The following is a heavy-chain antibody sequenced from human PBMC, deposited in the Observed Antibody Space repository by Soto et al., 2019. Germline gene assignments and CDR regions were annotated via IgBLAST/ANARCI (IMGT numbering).Heavy chain of an antibody. CDR3: AGVLYDILTGYQYFDY. Sequence: SETLSLTCTVSGGSISSGGYYWSWIRQHPGKGLEWIGYIYYSGSTYYNPSLKSRVTISVDTSKNQFSLKLSSVTAADTAVYYCAGVLYDILTGYQYFDYWGQGTLVTVSS. D-gene: IGHD3-9*01. CDR2: IYYSGST. V-gene: IGHV4-31*03. CDR1: GGSISSGGYY. J-gene: IGHJ4*02.